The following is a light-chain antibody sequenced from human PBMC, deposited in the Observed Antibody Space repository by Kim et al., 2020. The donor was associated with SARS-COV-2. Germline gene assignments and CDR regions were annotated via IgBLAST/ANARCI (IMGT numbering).Light chain of an antibody. CDR1: QSIRMY. CDR2: GAS. J-gene: IGKJ4*01. V-gene: IGKV3-20*01. Sequence: EIVLTQSPGTLSLSPGERATLSCRASQSIRMYLAWYQLKPGQAPRLLFSGASSRATGIPDRFSGSGSGTDFTLTVSRLEPEDFAVYYCQQYETVPVTFGGGTKVDIK. CDR3: QQYETVPVT.